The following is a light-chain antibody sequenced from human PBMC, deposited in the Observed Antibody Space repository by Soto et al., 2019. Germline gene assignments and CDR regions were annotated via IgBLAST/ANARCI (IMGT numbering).Light chain of an antibody. Sequence: EIVLTQSPGTLCLCPCERGPLFXATSPSVASNNLAWYQQIPGQSPRILIYGASSRATGIPDRFSGSGSGTDFTLTISRLEPEDFAVYYCQQYGSSPRTFGQGTKVDIK. V-gene: IGKV3-20*01. J-gene: IGKJ1*01. CDR3: QQYGSSPRT. CDR1: PSVASNN. CDR2: GAS.